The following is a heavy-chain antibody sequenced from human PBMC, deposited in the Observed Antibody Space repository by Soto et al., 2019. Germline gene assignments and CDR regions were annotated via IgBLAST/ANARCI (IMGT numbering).Heavy chain of an antibody. Sequence: QVHLVQSGAEVKKPGASVKVSCKGSGYAFTTYGITWVRQAPGQGLEWMGWISAHNGNTNYAQKLQGRVTVTRDTATSTAYMDLRSLRSDGTAVYYGASGRYGDYWGEGALVTVSS. CDR2: ISAHNGNT. CDR3: ASGRYGDY. V-gene: IGHV1-18*01. J-gene: IGHJ4*02. D-gene: IGHD1-26*01. CDR1: GYAFTTYG.